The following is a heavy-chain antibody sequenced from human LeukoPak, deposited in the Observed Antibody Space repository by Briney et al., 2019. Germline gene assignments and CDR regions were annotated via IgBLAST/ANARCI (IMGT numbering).Heavy chain of an antibody. CDR3: AKTKTYYYGSGSDAFDI. Sequence: GGSLRLSCAASGFTFSSYGMHWVRQAPGKGLEWVAFIRYDGINKYYADSVKGRFTISRDNSENTLYLQMNSLRAEDTAVYYCAKTKTYYYGSGSDAFDIWGQGTMVTVSS. CDR1: GFTFSSYG. D-gene: IGHD3-10*01. CDR2: IRYDGINK. J-gene: IGHJ3*02. V-gene: IGHV3-30*02.